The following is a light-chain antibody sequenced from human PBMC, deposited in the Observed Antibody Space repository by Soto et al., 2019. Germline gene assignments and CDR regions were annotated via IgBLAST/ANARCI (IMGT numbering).Light chain of an antibody. V-gene: IGKV1-39*01. CDR3: QQSYSSSIT. CDR1: QSISSW. J-gene: IGKJ5*01. CDR2: AAS. Sequence: DIQMTQSPSSLSASVGDRVTITCRASQSISSWLAWYQQKPGKAPKLLIYAASNLQSGVPSRFSGSGSGTEFTLTISSLHPDDLATYYCQQSYSSSITFGQGTRLEIK.